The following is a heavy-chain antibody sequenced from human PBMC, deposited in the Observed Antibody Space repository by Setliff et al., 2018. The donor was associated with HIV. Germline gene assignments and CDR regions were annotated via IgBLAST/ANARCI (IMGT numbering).Heavy chain of an antibody. CDR3: ARLIHTGLLYLDY. D-gene: IGHD2-8*02. CDR1: GVSISGHY. J-gene: IGHJ4*02. V-gene: IGHV4-4*09. Sequence: PSETLSLTCSVSGVSISGHYWTWVRQPPGKGLEWIGYIYTSGTTEYNPSLGSRVTISLGTAKDQVSLKLRSVTAADTALYYCARLIHTGLLYLDYWGLGMLVTVSS. CDR2: IYTSGTT.